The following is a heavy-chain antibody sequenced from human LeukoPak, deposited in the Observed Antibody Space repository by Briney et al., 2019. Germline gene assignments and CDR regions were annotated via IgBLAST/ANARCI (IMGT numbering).Heavy chain of an antibody. CDR3: AKPARTDYADY. CDR1: GFTFNSHW. D-gene: IGHD1-14*01. V-gene: IGHV3-74*01. CDR2: INGDGSST. J-gene: IGHJ4*02. Sequence: GGSLRLSCAASGFTFNSHWMHWVRQAPGKGLVWVSRINGDGSSTTYADSVKGRFTISRDNSKNTLYLQMNSLKAEDTAVYYCAKPARTDYADYWGRGTLVTVSS.